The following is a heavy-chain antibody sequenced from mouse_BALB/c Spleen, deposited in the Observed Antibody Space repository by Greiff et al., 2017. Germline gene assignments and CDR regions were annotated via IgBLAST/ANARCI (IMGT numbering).Heavy chain of an antibody. CDR1: GFTFSSFG. V-gene: IGHV5-17*02. J-gene: IGHJ4*01. Sequence: EVHLVESGGGLVQPGGSRKLSCAASGFTFSSFGMHWVRQAPEKGLEWVAYISSGSSTIYYADTVKGRFTISRDNPKNTLFLQMTSLRSEDTAMYYCARSDRYAYAMDYWGQGTSVTVSS. CDR2: ISSGSSTI. D-gene: IGHD2-14*01. CDR3: ARSDRYAYAMDY.